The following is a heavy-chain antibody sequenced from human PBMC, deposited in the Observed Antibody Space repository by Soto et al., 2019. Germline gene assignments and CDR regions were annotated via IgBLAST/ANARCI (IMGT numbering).Heavy chain of an antibody. CDR2: IYYSGST. D-gene: IGHD5-18*01. Sequence: QLQLQESGPGLVKPSETLSLTCTVSGGSISSSSYYWGWIRQPPGKGLEWIGSIYYSGSTYYNPSLKRRVTISVDTSKTQFSLKLSSVTAADTAVYYCARQHYTAMVTGYFDYWGQGTLVTVSS. CDR3: ARQHYTAMVTGYFDY. CDR1: GGSISSSSYY. J-gene: IGHJ4*02. V-gene: IGHV4-39*01.